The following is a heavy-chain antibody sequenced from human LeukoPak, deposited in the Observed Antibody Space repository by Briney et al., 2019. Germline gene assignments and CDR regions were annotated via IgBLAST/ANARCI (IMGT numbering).Heavy chain of an antibody. J-gene: IGHJ4*02. V-gene: IGHV3-23*01. D-gene: IGHD5-18*01. CDR1: GFTFGDNA. Sequence: PGGSLRLSCTASGFTFGDNAMSWFRQAPGKGLEWVSSISGSYTTYYGDSVKGRFTISRDNSKNTLYLQMNSLRAEDTAVYYCAKPGARVYSYGYGYWGQGTLVTVSS. CDR3: AKPGARVYSYGYGY. CDR2: ISGSYTT.